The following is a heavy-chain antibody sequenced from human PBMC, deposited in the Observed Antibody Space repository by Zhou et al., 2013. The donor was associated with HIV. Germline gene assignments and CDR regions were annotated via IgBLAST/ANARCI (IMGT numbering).Heavy chain of an antibody. Sequence: QVQLVQSGAEVKKPGASVRVSCKASGRGFPTSIVTWVRQAPGQGLEWLGWINGYNGNSRYRQNFQDRVSMSTDSATTTAYMELRSLKSDGTAVYYCASVRCHVDHCYFPLLGTAFDIWAKGNGHRLF. CDR1: GRGFPTSI. J-gene: IGHJ3*02. D-gene: IGHD2-15*01. CDR3: ASVRCHVDHCYFPLLGTAFDI. CDR2: INGYNGNS. V-gene: IGHV1-18*01.